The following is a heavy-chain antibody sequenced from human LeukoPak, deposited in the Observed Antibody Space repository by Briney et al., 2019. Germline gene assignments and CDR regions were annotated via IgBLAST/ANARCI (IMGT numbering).Heavy chain of an antibody. CDR1: GYTFTSYD. CDR2: MNPNSGNT. Sequence: ASVKVSCKASGYTFTSYDINWVRQATGQGLEWMGWMNPNSGNTGYAQKFQGRVTMTRNTSISTAYMELSSLRSEDTAVYYCARSCSGTSCRYYYYYGMDVWGQGTTVTVSS. J-gene: IGHJ6*02. D-gene: IGHD2-2*01. CDR3: ARSCSGTSCRYYYYYGMDV. V-gene: IGHV1-8*01.